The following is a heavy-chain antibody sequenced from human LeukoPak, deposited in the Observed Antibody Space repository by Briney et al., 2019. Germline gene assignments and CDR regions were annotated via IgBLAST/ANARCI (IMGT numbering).Heavy chain of an antibody. CDR1: GGSISSYY. CDR2: IYYSGST. J-gene: IGHJ4*02. CDR3: ARVRRDASPGGYFDY. V-gene: IGHV4-59*12. D-gene: IGHD5-24*01. Sequence: PSETLSLTCTVSGGSISSYYWSWIRQPPGKGLEWIGYIYYSGSTNYNPSLKSRVTISVDTSKNQFSLKLSSVTAADTAMYYCARVRRDASPGGYFDYWGQGTLVTVSS.